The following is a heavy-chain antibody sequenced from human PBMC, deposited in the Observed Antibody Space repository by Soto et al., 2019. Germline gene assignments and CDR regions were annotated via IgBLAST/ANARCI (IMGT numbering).Heavy chain of an antibody. CDR3: ARDYGCNSLLWFDP. CDR1: GGTFSSYT. J-gene: IGHJ5*02. CDR2: IIPILGIA. V-gene: IGHV1-69*08. Sequence: QVQLVQSGAEVKKPGSSVKVSCKASGGTFSSYTISWVRQAPGQGLEWMGRIIPILGIANYAQKFQGRVTITADKSTSTAYMELSSLRSEDTAVYYCARDYGCNSLLWFDPWGQGTLVTVSS. D-gene: IGHD4-17*01.